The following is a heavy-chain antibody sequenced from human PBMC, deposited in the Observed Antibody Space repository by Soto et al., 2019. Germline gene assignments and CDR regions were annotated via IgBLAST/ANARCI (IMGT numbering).Heavy chain of an antibody. Sequence: QVQLVQSGPEVRKPGASVRLSCATSGYNFNQYYIHWVRQAPGQGLVWMGIINLRGGTTEYAHKFRGRVTVTGDTSTRTAYMELSSLRSEDTAVYFCARGPDDSDVPRWDHWGQGTLITVSS. D-gene: IGHD4-17*01. CDR3: ARGPDDSDVPRWDH. J-gene: IGHJ4*02. CDR1: GYNFNQYY. CDR2: INLRGGTT. V-gene: IGHV1-46*02.